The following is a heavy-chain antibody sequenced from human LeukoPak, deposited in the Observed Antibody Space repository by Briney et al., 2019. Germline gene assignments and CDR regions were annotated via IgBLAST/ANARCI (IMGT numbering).Heavy chain of an antibody. D-gene: IGHD3-22*01. J-gene: IGHJ4*02. Sequence: SETLSLTRTVSGGSISRSSYYWGWIRQPPGKGLEWIGSIYYSGSTYYNPSLKSRVTISVDTSKNQFSLKLSSVTAADTAVYYCARHDYYDNTGYVQFDYWGQGTLVTVSS. CDR1: GGSISRSSYY. V-gene: IGHV4-39*01. CDR3: ARHDYYDNTGYVQFDY. CDR2: IYYSGST.